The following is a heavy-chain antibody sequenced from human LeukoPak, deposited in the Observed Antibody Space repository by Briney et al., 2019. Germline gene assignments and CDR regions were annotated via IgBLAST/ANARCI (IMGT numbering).Heavy chain of an antibody. J-gene: IGHJ4*02. CDR1: GGPISSYY. CDR3: ARLYYYDSSGYSSGDY. V-gene: IGHV4-59*01. D-gene: IGHD3-22*01. Sequence: SGTLSLPFTVSGGPISSYYWSWIRQPPGKGLEWIGYIYYSGSTNYNPSLKSRVTISVDTSKNQFSLKLSSVTAADTAVYYCARLYYYDSSGYSSGDYWGQGTLVTVSS. CDR2: IYYSGST.